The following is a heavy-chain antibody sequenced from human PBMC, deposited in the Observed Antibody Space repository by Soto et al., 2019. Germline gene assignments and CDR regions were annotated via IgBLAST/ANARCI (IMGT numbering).Heavy chain of an antibody. Sequence: LRLSCVASGFTISRNAMYWVRQAPGKGLEWVSGISERGETTHYADSVKGRFTISRDTSKNTLYLQLSALRADDTAVYYCARDKPGTTCFDYWGQGTLVTAPQ. CDR3: ARDKPGTTCFDY. CDR1: GFTISRNA. V-gene: IGHV3-23*01. D-gene: IGHD1-1*01. CDR2: ISERGETT. J-gene: IGHJ4*02.